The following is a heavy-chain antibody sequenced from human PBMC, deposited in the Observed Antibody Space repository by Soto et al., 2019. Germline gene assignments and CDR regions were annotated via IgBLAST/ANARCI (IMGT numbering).Heavy chain of an antibody. CDR1: GYTFTGYY. Sequence: ASVKVSCKASGYTFTGYYIHWVRQAPGQRLEWMGWINAASGNTRYSQNIQGRVTMTRDTSASNVFMELNSLTSEDTAVYYCARTWGSGPDWFHHWGQGTLVTVSS. CDR2: INAASGNT. D-gene: IGHD3-16*01. J-gene: IGHJ1*01. V-gene: IGHV1-3*01. CDR3: ARTWGSGPDWFHH.